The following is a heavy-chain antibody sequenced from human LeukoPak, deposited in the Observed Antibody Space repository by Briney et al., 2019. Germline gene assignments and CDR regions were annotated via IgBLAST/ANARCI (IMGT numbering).Heavy chain of an antibody. D-gene: IGHD3-10*01. CDR2: INPNNGAT. J-gene: IGHJ3*02. CDR1: GYTFTGYY. Sequence: ASVRVSCKASGYTFTGYYMHWVRQAPGQGLEYMGWINPNNGATNSAQKFQGGVTMTRDTSISTAYMELSRLRSDDTAVYYCAREYYGSETSAFDIWGQGTMVTVSS. V-gene: IGHV1-2*02. CDR3: AREYYGSETSAFDI.